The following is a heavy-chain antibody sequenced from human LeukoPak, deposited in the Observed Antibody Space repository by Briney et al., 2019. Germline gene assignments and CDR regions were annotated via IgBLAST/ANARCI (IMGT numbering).Heavy chain of an antibody. CDR2: INPNSGGT. CDR3: ARAKYNWNDVGYFDY. CDR1: GYTFTGYY. V-gene: IGHV1-2*02. J-gene: IGHJ4*02. Sequence: ASVKVSCKASGYTFTGYYMHWVRQAPGQGLEWMGWINPNSGGTNYAQKFQGRVIMTRDTSISTAYMELSRLRSDDTAVYYCARAKYNWNDVGYFDYWGQGTLVTVSS. D-gene: IGHD1-20*01.